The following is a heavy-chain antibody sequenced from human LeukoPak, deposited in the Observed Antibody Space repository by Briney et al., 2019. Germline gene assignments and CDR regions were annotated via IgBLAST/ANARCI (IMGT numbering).Heavy chain of an antibody. CDR1: GGSFSGYY. CDR3: ARGGTWYYAFDY. CDR2: IYYNGFT. V-gene: IGHV4-31*11. J-gene: IGHJ4*02. Sequence: SETLSLTCAVYGGSFSGYYWSWIRQHPGKGLEWIGYIYYNGFTYYNPSLKSRVTISVDTSKNQFSLEVSSVTAADTAVYYCARGGTWYYAFDYWGQGTLVTVSS. D-gene: IGHD2-15*01.